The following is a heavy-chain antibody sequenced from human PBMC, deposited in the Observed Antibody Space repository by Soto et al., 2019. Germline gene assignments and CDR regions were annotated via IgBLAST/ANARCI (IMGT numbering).Heavy chain of an antibody. J-gene: IGHJ5*02. CDR3: ARGFRGEWNWFDP. D-gene: IGHD3-10*01. CDR2: VYNSGST. V-gene: IGHV4-59*12. CDR1: GGSISSNY. Sequence: SETLSLTCTVSGGSISSNYWTWIRQPPGKGLEWIGYVYNSGSTNYNPSLKSRVTISEDTSKSQFSLKVSSVTAADTAVYYCARGFRGEWNWFDPWGQGTLVTVSS.